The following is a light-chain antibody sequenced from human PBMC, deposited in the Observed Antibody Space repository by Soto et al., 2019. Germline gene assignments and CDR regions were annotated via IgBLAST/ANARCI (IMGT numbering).Light chain of an antibody. CDR3: QQYNYFWA. V-gene: IGKV1-5*03. J-gene: IGKJ1*01. CDR1: QTISSW. CDR2: KAS. Sequence: DIQMTQSPSTLSGSVGDRVTITCRASQTISSWLAWYQQKPGKAPKLLIYKASTLESGVPSRFSGGGSGTEFSLTISSLQPDDFATYYCQQYNYFWAFGQGTKVDIK.